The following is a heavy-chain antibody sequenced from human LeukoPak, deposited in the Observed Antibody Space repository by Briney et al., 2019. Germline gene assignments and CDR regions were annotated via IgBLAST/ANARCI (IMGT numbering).Heavy chain of an antibody. J-gene: IGHJ4*02. CDR3: ARGFLGDYFGSGSYYVFDY. Sequence: PSETLSLTCTVSGGSISSYYWSWIRQPAGKGLEWIGRFYTSGSTKYYPSLKSRVTMSEDTSKNQFSLKLSSVTAADTAVYYCARGFLGDYFGSGSYYVFDYWGQGTLVTVSS. CDR1: GGSISSYY. D-gene: IGHD3-10*01. V-gene: IGHV4-4*07. CDR2: FYTSGST.